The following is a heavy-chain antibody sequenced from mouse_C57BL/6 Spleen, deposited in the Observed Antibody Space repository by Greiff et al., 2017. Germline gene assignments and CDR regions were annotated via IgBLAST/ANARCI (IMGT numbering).Heavy chain of an antibody. CDR1: GYTFTDYE. V-gene: IGHV1-15*01. Sequence: VQLQQSGAELVRPGASVTLSCKASGYTFTDYEMHWVKQTPVPGLEWIGAIDPETGGTAYNQKFKGKAILTADKASITAYRELRSLTSENSAVYDCTRSEITTVVSRFAYWGQGTLVTVAA. J-gene: IGHJ3*01. CDR2: IDPETGGT. CDR3: TRSEITTVVSRFAY. D-gene: IGHD1-1*01.